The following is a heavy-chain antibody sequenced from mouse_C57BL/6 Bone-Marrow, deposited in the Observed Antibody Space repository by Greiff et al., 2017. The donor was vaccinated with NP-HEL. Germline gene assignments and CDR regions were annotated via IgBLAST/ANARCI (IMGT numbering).Heavy chain of an antibody. Sequence: VQLQQSGPELVKPGASVKISCKASGYTFTDYYMNWVKQSHGKSLEWIGDITPNNGGTSYNQKFKGKATLTVDKASSTAYMELRSLTSEDSAVYYCARSDYYGSSSLDYWGQGTTLTVSS. CDR3: ARSDYYGSSSLDY. J-gene: IGHJ2*01. CDR2: ITPNNGGT. D-gene: IGHD1-1*01. V-gene: IGHV1-26*01. CDR1: GYTFTDYY.